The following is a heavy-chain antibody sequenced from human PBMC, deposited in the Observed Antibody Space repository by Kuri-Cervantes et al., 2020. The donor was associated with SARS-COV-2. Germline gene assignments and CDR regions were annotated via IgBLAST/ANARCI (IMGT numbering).Heavy chain of an antibody. CDR3: ARGASGYNPPFDY. V-gene: IGHV3-30*04. D-gene: IGHD5-24*01. CDR2: ISYDGSNK. CDR1: GFTFSSYT. Sequence: GESLKISCAASGFTFSSYTMHWVRQAPGKGLEWVAVISYDGSNKYYADSVKGRFTISRDNSKNTLYLQMKSLRAEDTAVYYCARGASGYNPPFDYWGQGTLVTVSS. J-gene: IGHJ4*02.